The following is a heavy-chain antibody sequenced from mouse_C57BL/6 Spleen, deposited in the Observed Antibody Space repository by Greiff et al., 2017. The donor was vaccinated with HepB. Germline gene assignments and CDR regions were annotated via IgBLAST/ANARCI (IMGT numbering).Heavy chain of an antibody. Sequence: QVQLQQPGAELVKPGASVKMSCKASGYTFTSYWITWVKQRPGQGLEWIGDIYPGSGSTNYNEKFKSKATLTVDTSSSPAYMQLSSLTSEDSAVYYCARWYYGSSYLDYWGQGTTLTVSS. CDR2: IYPGSGST. CDR1: GYTFTSYW. CDR3: ARWYYGSSYLDY. J-gene: IGHJ2*01. D-gene: IGHD1-1*01. V-gene: IGHV1-55*01.